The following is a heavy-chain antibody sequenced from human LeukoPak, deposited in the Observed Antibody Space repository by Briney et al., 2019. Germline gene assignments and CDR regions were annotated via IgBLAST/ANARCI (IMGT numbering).Heavy chain of an antibody. CDR2: INQDGSEK. CDR3: ARDSESLDNYDFWSGYGLPFDY. D-gene: IGHD3-3*01. J-gene: IGHJ4*02. CDR1: GGSISSSNW. Sequence: PSETLSLTCAVSGGSISSSNWWSWVRQPPGKGLEWVANINQDGSEKYYVDSVKGRFTISRDNAKNSLYLQMNSLRAEDTAVYYCARDSESLDNYDFWSGYGLPFDYWGQGTLVTVSS. V-gene: IGHV3-7*01.